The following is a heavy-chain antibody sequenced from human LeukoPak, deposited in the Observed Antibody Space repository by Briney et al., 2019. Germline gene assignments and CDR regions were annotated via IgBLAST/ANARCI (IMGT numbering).Heavy chain of an antibody. CDR2: IYSGGST. CDR3: ARGDGYNSYYFDY. CDR1: GFTVSSNY. D-gene: IGHD5-24*01. V-gene: IGHV3-53*01. J-gene: IGHJ4*02. Sequence: GGSLRLSCAASGFTVSSNYMSWVRQAPGKGLEWVSVIYSGGSTYYADSVKGRFTISRDNSKNTLCLQMNSLRAEDTAVYYCARGDGYNSYYFDYWGQGTLVTVSS.